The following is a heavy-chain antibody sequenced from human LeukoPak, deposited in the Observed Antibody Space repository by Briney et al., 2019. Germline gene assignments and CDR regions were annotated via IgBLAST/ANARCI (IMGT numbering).Heavy chain of an antibody. CDR1: GYTFTDYY. D-gene: IGHD3-10*01. V-gene: IGHV1-46*01. CDR3: ARRGSGSYVLDY. Sequence: ASVKVSCKASGYTFTDYYMHWVRQAPGQGLEWMGIINPSDGVIDYAQKFQDRVTMTRDTSTSTVYMELSSLRSEDTAVYYCARRGSGSYVLDYWGQGTLVTVSS. J-gene: IGHJ4*02. CDR2: INPSDGVI.